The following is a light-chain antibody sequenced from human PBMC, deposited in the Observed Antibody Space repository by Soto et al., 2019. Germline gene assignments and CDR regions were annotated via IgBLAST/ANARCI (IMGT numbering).Light chain of an antibody. CDR2: HAS. CDR3: QQYYGLPPLT. J-gene: IGKJ5*01. CDR1: QHINNN. Sequence: QMTQSPSSLSGSIGCRVSITCQESQHINNNLSWYEQKTGKAPNLLIYHASKLAKGVTSRFSGSGSGTDFSFIITSLQREDLATYYCQQYYGLPPLTFGQGTRLEIK. V-gene: IGKV1-33*01.